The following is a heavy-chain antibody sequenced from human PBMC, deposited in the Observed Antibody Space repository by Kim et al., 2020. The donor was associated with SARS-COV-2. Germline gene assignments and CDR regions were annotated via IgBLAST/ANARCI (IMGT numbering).Heavy chain of an antibody. J-gene: IGHJ6*02. D-gene: IGHD2-21*02. V-gene: IGHV3-20*03. Sequence: KDRITISRDIAKNTLNLQMNSLRAEDTAVYYCAREGGDSYYGYYYYYGMDVWGQGTTVTVSS. CDR3: AREGGDSYYGYYYYYGMDV.